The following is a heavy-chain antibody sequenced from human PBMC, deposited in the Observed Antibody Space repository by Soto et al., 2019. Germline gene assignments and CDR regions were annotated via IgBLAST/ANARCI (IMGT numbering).Heavy chain of an antibody. CDR1: GGTFNTYA. Sequence: QVQLVQSGAEMKKPGSSVKVSCQSSGGTFNTYAMNWVRQAPGQGPEWMGDISPMFGAANYAPKFQGRVNNTADESTGTSYMQLSSLTSEDTALFFRAREVQVHTPAFVYWGQGTLVTVSS. V-gene: IGHV1-69*19. J-gene: IGHJ4*02. CDR3: AREVQVHTPAFVY. D-gene: IGHD3-10*01. CDR2: ISPMFGAA.